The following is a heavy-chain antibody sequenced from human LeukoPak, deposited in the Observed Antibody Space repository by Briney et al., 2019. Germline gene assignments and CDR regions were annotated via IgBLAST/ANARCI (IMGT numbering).Heavy chain of an antibody. Sequence: GGSLRLSCAASGFTFSSYGMHWVRQVPGKGLEWVAVISYDGSNKYYVDSVKGRFTISRDNSKNTLYLQMNSLRAEDTAVYYCAKVGRYYDSTAYYGLDYWGQGTLVTVSS. CDR1: GFTFSSYG. CDR2: ISYDGSNK. J-gene: IGHJ4*02. V-gene: IGHV3-30*18. CDR3: AKVGRYYDSTAYYGLDY. D-gene: IGHD3-22*01.